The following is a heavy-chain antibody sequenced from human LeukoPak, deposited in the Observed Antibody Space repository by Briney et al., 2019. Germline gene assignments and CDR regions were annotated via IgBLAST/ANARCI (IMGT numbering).Heavy chain of an antibody. CDR1: GGSISSTSHY. CDR2: IYYSGNT. CDR3: ARDTFGYYDSSGYYWGPAFDI. D-gene: IGHD3-22*01. J-gene: IGHJ3*02. V-gene: IGHV4-39*07. Sequence: SETLSLTCTVSGGSISSTSHYWGWIRQPPGKGLEWIGSIYYSGNTYYNPSLKSRVTISVDTSKNQFSLKLRSVTAADTAVYYCARDTFGYYDSSGYYWGPAFDIWGQGTMVTVSS.